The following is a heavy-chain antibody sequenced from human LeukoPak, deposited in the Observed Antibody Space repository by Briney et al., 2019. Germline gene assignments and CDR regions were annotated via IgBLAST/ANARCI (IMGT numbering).Heavy chain of an antibody. CDR3: ARTIRDGYNPFDY. V-gene: IGHV4-30-4*08. CDR1: GGSISSGDYY. Sequence: PSETLSLTXTVSGGSISSGDYYWSWIRQPPGKGLEWIGYIYYSGSTYYNPSLKSRVTISVDTSKNQFSLKLSSVTAADTAVYYCARTIRDGYNPFDYWGQGTLVTVSS. J-gene: IGHJ4*02. CDR2: IYYSGST. D-gene: IGHD5-24*01.